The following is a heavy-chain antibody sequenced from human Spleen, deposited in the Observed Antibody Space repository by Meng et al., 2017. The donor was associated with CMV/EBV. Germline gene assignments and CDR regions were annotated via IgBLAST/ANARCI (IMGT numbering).Heavy chain of an antibody. CDR2: ITTYNDNT. D-gene: IGHD3-10*01. Sequence: QVELWKAGVEVKKPGASGKLSCKASGYTFSHSFISWVRQAPGQGLEWMGRITTYNDNTKYGQKFQGRVTMTTDTSTRTVYMELRSLRSDDTAIYYCARVSGSGSYLLWGQGTLVTVSS. CDR1: GYTFSHSF. CDR3: ARVSGSGSYLL. V-gene: IGHV1-18*01. J-gene: IGHJ4*02.